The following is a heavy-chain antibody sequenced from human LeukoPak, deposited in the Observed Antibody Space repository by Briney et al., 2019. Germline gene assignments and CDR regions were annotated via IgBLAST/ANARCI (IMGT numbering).Heavy chain of an antibody. CDR2: INHDGSVK. V-gene: IGHV3-7*01. Sequence: PGGSLKLSCAASGFTFRSYWMSWVRQAPGKGLEWVVNINHDGSVKYYLDSVKGRFTISRDNAKNSLYLQMNSLRAEDTAVYYCATSRDSSGVDWGQGNLVTVSS. J-gene: IGHJ4*02. CDR1: GFTFRSYW. CDR3: ATSRDSSGVD. D-gene: IGHD3-22*01.